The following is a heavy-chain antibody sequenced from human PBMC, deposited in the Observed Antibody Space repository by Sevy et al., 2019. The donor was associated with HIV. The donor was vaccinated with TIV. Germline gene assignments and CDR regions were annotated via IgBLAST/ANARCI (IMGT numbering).Heavy chain of an antibody. J-gene: IGHJ4*02. CDR2: ISALNGDT. D-gene: IGHD2-15*01. CDR3: ARAYCSAGSCYYLAH. CDR1: GYTFTSYR. Sequence: ASVKVSCKASGYTFTSYRIYWVRQAPGQGFEWMGWISALNGDTNYVPSLQGRVTMITDTSTTTAYMELRSLRSDDTAVYYSARAYCSAGSCYYLAHWGQGTLVTVSS. V-gene: IGHV1-18*01.